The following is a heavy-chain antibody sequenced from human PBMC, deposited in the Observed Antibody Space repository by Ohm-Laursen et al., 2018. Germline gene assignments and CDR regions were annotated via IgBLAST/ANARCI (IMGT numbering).Heavy chain of an antibody. D-gene: IGHD3-22*01. J-gene: IGHJ2*01. V-gene: IGHV4-61*01. Sequence: SETLSLTCTVSGGSVSSGIYYWGWIRQPPGKGPEWIAYIYYSGSTNYNPSLKSRLTISVDTSKNQFSLKLSSVTAADTAVYYCARIRSYYETTFDLWGRGTLVTVSS. CDR3: ARIRSYYETTFDL. CDR2: IYYSGST. CDR1: GGSVSSGIYY.